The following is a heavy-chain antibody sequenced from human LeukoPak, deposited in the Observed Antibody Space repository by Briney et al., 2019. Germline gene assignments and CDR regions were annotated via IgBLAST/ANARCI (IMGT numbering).Heavy chain of an antibody. CDR1: RGSISSSSYY. J-gene: IGHJ6*03. CDR3: AREGYDFWSGSRPYYYYYMDV. Sequence: SETLSLTCTVSRGSISSSSYYWGWIRQPPGKGLEWIGSIYYSGSTYYNPSLKSRVTISVDTSKNQFSLKLSSVTAADTAVYYCAREGYDFWSGSRPYYYYYMDVWGKGTTVTVSS. CDR2: IYYSGST. D-gene: IGHD3-3*01. V-gene: IGHV4-39*02.